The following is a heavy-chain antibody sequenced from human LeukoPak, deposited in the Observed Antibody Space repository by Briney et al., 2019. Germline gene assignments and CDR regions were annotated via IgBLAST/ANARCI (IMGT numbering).Heavy chain of an antibody. V-gene: IGHV1-2*02. J-gene: IGHJ5*02. Sequence: ASVKVSCKASGGTFSSYAISWVRQAPGQGLEWMGWIDPDSGGTNYAQVFQGRVTVTRDKSISTAYMELSSLRSDDTAVYYCARVHRAGGWTLALDPWGQGTLVTVSS. CDR3: ARVHRAGGWTLALDP. D-gene: IGHD5-12*01. CDR1: GGTFSSYA. CDR2: IDPDSGGT.